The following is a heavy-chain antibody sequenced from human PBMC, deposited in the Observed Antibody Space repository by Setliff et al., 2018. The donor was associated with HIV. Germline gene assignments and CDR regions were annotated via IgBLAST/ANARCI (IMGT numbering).Heavy chain of an antibody. CDR2: INHSGSP. V-gene: IGHV4-34*01. CDR1: GGSFSGSY. Sequence: SETLSLTCGVFGGSFSGSYWSWIRQSPGKGLEWIGEINHSGSPNYNPSLKSRVTISVDTSNNQFTLRLKSATAADTAVYYCARLGRNLRFLTVWGQGTTVTVSS. D-gene: IGHD3-3*01. CDR3: ARLGRNLRFLTV. J-gene: IGHJ6*02.